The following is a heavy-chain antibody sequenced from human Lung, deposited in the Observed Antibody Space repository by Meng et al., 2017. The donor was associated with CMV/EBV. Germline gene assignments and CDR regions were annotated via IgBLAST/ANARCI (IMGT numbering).Heavy chain of an antibody. J-gene: IGHJ5*02. CDR3: ARDRAANSFDP. V-gene: IGHV3-7*01. CDR1: GFTFINYW. D-gene: IGHD6-25*01. Sequence: GGSLRLXXAASGFTFINYWMSWVRQAPGKGLEWVANIKEDGSDKYYVDSVKGRFTIFRDNAKNSLYLQMNSLRAEDTAVYYCARDRAANSFDPWGQGNLVNGAS. CDR2: IKEDGSDK.